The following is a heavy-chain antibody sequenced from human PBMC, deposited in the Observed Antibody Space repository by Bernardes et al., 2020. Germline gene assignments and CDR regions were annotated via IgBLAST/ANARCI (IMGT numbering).Heavy chain of an antibody. V-gene: IGHV3-21*01. Sequence: GSSLKVSCAASGFTFSSYSMNWVRQAPGKGLEWVSSISSSSSYIYYADSVKGRFTISRDNAKNSLYLQMNSLRAEDTAVYYCVTSRGYVFDYWGQGTLVTVSS. CDR3: VTSRGYVFDY. CDR1: GFTFSSYS. CDR2: ISSSSSYI. J-gene: IGHJ4*02. D-gene: IGHD5-12*01.